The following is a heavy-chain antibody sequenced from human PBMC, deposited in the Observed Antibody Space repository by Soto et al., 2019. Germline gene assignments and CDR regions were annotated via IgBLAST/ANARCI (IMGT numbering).Heavy chain of an antibody. Sequence: GGSLRLSCAASGFTFSSYAMSWVRQAPGKGLEWVSAISGSGGSTYYADSVKGRFTISRDNSKNTLYLQRNSLSAEDTAVYYCATVGTYRSIDYWGQGTLVTVSS. CDR2: ISGSGGST. CDR3: ATVGTYRSIDY. D-gene: IGHD4-4*01. CDR1: GFTFSSYA. J-gene: IGHJ4*02. V-gene: IGHV3-23*01.